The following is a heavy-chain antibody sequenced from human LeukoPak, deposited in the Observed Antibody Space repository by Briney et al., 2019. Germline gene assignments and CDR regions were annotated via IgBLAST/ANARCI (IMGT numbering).Heavy chain of an antibody. CDR2: IGIGGNT. D-gene: IGHD3-10*01. CDR1: GITFSTYA. J-gene: IGHJ4*02. CDR3: GKGMSKVRGILSAIDY. Sequence: GGSLRLSCVASGITFSTYAISWVRQAPGERLEWVAGIGIGGNTYYADSVKGRFTISRDNSMNTMHLQMNSLRAEDTAVYYCGKGMSKVRGILSAIDYWGQETLVTVSS. V-gene: IGHV3-23*01.